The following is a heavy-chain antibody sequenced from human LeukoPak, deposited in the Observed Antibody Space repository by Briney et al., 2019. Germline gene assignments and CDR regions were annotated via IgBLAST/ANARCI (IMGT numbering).Heavy chain of an antibody. Sequence: GRSLRLSCAASGFIFSNYGMHWVRQAPGKRLEWVAVIWNDGSETFHADSVKGRFRIARDNSKNTLYLQMNSLRAEDTAVYYCARGLTGDWGQGTLVTVSS. CDR3: ARGLTGD. J-gene: IGHJ4*02. V-gene: IGHV3-33*01. CDR1: GFIFSNYG. D-gene: IGHD7-27*01. CDR2: IWNDGSET.